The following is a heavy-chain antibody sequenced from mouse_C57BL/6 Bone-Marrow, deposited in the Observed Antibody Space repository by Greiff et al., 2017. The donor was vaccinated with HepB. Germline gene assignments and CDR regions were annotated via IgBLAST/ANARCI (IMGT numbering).Heavy chain of an antibody. CDR1: GYTFTSYW. J-gene: IGHJ1*03. CDR2: IYPGSGST. D-gene: IGHD6-1*01. CDR3: SSGRECSPCWYFDV. Sequence: QVQLQQPGAELVKPGASVKMSCKASGYTFTSYWITWVKQRPGQGLEWIGDIYPGSGSTNYNEKFKSKATLTVDTSSSTAYMQLSSLTSEDSAVYYYSSGRECSPCWYFDVWGTGTTLTVSS. V-gene: IGHV1-55*01.